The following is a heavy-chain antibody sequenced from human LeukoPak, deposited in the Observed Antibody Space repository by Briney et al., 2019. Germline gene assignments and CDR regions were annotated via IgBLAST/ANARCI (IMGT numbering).Heavy chain of an antibody. Sequence: SETLSLTCAVYGGSFSGYYWSWIRQPPGKGLEWIGEINHSGSTNYNPSLKSRVNISVDTSKNQFSLKLSSVTAADTAVYYCARGSLYYYDSSGSSTDFDPWGQGTLVTVSS. CDR3: ARGSLYYYDSSGSSTDFDP. CDR1: GGSFSGYY. J-gene: IGHJ5*02. V-gene: IGHV4-34*01. D-gene: IGHD3-22*01. CDR2: INHSGST.